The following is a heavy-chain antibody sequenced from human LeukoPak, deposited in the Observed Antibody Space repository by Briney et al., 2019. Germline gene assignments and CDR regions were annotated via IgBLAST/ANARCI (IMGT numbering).Heavy chain of an antibody. Sequence: PGGSLRLSCAASGFTFSSYWMSWVRQAPGKGLEWVANIKQDGSEKYYVDSVKGRFTISRDNAKNSLYLQMNSLRAEDTAVYYCARGYNIGWYYFGLWGQGTLVTVSS. J-gene: IGHJ4*02. CDR1: GFTFSSYW. CDR2: IKQDGSEK. D-gene: IGHD6-19*01. CDR3: ARGYNIGWYYFGL. V-gene: IGHV3-7*03.